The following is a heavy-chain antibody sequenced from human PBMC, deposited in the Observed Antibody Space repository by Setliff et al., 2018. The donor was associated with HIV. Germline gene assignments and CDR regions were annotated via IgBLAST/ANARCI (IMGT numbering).Heavy chain of an antibody. CDR2: IYTSSSTI. D-gene: IGHD5-18*01. CDR3: ARREYNYVPRAFDL. V-gene: IGHV3-48*01. Sequence: PGGSLRLSCVGSGFTFSTYGMSWVRQVPGKGLEWIAYIYTSSSTIHYGDSVKGRFTISRDNAKNSVYLQMNSLRAEDTAVYYCARREYNYVPRAFDLWDQGTMVTVSS. J-gene: IGHJ3*01. CDR1: GFTFSTYG.